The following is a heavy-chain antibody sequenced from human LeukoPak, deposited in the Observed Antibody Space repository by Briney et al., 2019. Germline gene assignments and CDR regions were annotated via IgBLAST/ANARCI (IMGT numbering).Heavy chain of an antibody. J-gene: IGHJ4*02. CDR3: ARGFTYYYDSSGYYYPGVGHGSDFDY. Sequence: ASVKVSCKASGYTLTDYYVHWVRQAPGQGLEWVGRINPDSGYKNYGQKYQGRLTLTADTSINKAYMELRGLRSDDTAVYYCARGFTYYYDSSGYYYPGVGHGSDFDYWGQGTLVTVSS. D-gene: IGHD3-22*01. V-gene: IGHV1-2*06. CDR1: GYTLTDYY. CDR2: INPDSGYK.